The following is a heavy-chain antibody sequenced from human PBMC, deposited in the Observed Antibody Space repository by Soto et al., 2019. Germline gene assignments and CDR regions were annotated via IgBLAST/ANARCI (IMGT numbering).Heavy chain of an antibody. CDR1: GGAIGSHY. CDR2: IYGSGST. D-gene: IGHD3-3*01. Sequence: QIQLQESGPGLVKPSETLSLTCTISGGAIGSHYWTWIRQPAGKGLEWIGRIYGSGSTKYNPSLQSLVTMSLDTSKNQFSLRLESVTAADTAVYYCARGQRFSDWFDPWGQGTLVTVSS. J-gene: IGHJ5*02. V-gene: IGHV4-4*07. CDR3: ARGQRFSDWFDP.